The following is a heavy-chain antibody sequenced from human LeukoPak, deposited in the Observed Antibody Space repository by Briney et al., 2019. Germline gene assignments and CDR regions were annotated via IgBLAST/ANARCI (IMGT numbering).Heavy chain of an antibody. J-gene: IGHJ4*02. CDR1: GYTFTGYY. D-gene: IGHD2-2*01. CDR3: ARDGGYCSSTSCPGDY. Sequence: ASVKVSXKASGYTFTGYYMHWVRQAPGHGLEWMGWINPNSGGTNYAQKFQGRVTMTRDTSISTAYMELSRLRSDDTAVYYCARDGGYCSSTSCPGDYWGQGTLVTVSS. CDR2: INPNSGGT. V-gene: IGHV1-2*02.